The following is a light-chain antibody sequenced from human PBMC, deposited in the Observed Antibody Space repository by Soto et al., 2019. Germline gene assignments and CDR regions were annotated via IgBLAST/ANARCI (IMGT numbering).Light chain of an antibody. CDR2: GAS. J-gene: IGKJ1*01. CDR3: QQYGSSPRT. CDR1: QSVDIS. Sequence: EIVLTQSPATLSVSPGERVILSCRASQSVDISLAWYQQKPGQAPRLLIYGASTRATDMPGTFSGRGSGTEFTLTITSLRPEDFAVSYCQQYGSSPRTFGQGTKVDIK. V-gene: IGKV3-15*01.